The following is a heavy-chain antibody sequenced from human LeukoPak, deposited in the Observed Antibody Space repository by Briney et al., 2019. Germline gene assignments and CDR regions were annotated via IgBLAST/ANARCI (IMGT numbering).Heavy chain of an antibody. CDR3: ARVGDSSGNPLDY. CDR1: GYTFTGYY. D-gene: IGHD3-22*01. Sequence: VASVKVSCKASGYTFTGYYMHWVRQAPGQGGEWMGRINPNSGGTNYAQKFQGRGTIKRETTISTAYMELSRLRSDDTAVYYCARVGDSSGNPLDYWGQGTLVTVSS. CDR2: INPNSGGT. V-gene: IGHV1-2*06. J-gene: IGHJ4*02.